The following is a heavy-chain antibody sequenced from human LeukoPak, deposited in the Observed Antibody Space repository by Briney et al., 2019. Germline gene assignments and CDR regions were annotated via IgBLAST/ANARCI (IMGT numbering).Heavy chain of an antibody. CDR2: IYYSGST. CDR1: GGSISSYY. J-gene: IGHJ3*02. CDR3: ARDHVGIEAFDI. D-gene: IGHD7-27*01. Sequence: PSETLSLTCTVSGGSISSYYWSWIRQPPGKGLEWIGYIYYSGSTNYNPSLKSRVTISVDTSKNQFSLKLSSVTAADTAVYYCARDHVGIEAFDIWGQGTMVTVSS. V-gene: IGHV4-59*01.